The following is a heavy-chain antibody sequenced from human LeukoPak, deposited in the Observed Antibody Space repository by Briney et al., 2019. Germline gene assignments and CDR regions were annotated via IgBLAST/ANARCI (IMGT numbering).Heavy chain of an antibody. Sequence: GGSLRLSCAASGFTFSNYALSWVRQAPGKGLEWVSTISDTSTNTYYADSVTGRFTISRDNSMNTLYLQMNSLRAEDTAIYFCAKVRYPDYGSWRPPFMDDWGQGTTVAVSS. J-gene: IGHJ6*02. D-gene: IGHD3-10*01. V-gene: IGHV3-23*01. CDR1: GFTFSNYA. CDR2: ISDTSTNT. CDR3: AKVRYPDYGSWRPPFMDD.